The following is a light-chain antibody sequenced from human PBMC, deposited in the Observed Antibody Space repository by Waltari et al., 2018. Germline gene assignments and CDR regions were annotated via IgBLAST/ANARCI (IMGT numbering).Light chain of an antibody. Sequence: EIMMTQSPATLSVSPGERATLSCRASQSVSSNLAWYQQKPGQAPRLLVYGASTRVTGIPARFSGSGSGTAFTLTISSLQSEDFAVYYCQQYNRWPPLTFGGGTKVQIK. CDR1: QSVSSN. J-gene: IGKJ4*01. CDR2: GAS. CDR3: QQYNRWPPLT. V-gene: IGKV3-15*01.